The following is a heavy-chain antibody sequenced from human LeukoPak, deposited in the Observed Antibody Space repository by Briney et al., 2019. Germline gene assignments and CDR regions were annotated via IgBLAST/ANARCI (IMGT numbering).Heavy chain of an antibody. Sequence: SETLSLTCAVYGGSCDDYYCSWIRQPPGKGLEWIGEIHPSGIFYYNSSLMSRVTISIDTSKSQFSPRLTSVTAADTAFYYCARGRDRSKAGDHWGQGSLVTVSS. D-gene: IGHD5-24*01. V-gene: IGHV4-34*01. J-gene: IGHJ4*02. CDR2: IHPSGIF. CDR3: ARGRDRSKAGDH. CDR1: GGSCDDYY.